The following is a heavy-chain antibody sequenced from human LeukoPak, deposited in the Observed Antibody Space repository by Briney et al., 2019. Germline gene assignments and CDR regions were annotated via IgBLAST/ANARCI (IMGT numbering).Heavy chain of an antibody. CDR3: ARDLRALEYQLLYGPPVGAFDI. D-gene: IGHD2-2*02. V-gene: IGHV4-38-2*02. CDR1: GYSISSGYY. J-gene: IGHJ3*02. Sequence: SETLSLTCTVSGYSISSGYYWGWIRQPPGKGLEWIGSIYHSASTYYNPSLKSRVTIAVDTSNNQFSLKLSSVTAADTAVYYCARDLRALEYQLLYGPPVGAFDIWGQGTMVTVSS. CDR2: IYHSAST.